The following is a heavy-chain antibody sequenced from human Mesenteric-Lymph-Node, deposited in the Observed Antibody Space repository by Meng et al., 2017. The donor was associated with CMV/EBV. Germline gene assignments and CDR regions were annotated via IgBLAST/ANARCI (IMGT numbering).Heavy chain of an antibody. CDR3: ARSLYSTTLTFDY. Sequence: GESLKISCAASGFTFSSYAMSWVRQAPGKGLEWVSGISGSGGSTYYADSVKGRFTISRDNSKNTLYLQMNSLRAEDTAVYYCARSLYSTTLTFDYWGQGTLVTVSS. V-gene: IGHV3-23*01. D-gene: IGHD6-13*01. CDR1: GFTFSSYA. CDR2: ISGSGGST. J-gene: IGHJ4*02.